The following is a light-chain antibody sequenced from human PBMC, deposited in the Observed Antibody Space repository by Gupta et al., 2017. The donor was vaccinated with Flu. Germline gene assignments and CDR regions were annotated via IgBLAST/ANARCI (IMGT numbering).Light chain of an antibody. CDR1: SSDVGGSNS. Sequence: SALTQPASVSGSPGQSITISCTGTSSDVGGSNSVSWYQHHPGKAPKLMIYDVSDRTSGVANRFSGSKSGNTASLTISGRQAEDGADYYGSSYTSSSTVVFGGGTKLTVL. CDR2: DVS. V-gene: IGLV2-14*03. J-gene: IGLJ2*01. CDR3: SSYTSSSTVV.